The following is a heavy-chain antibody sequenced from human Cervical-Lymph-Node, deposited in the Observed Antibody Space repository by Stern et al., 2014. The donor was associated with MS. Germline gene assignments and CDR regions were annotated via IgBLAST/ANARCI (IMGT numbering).Heavy chain of an antibody. J-gene: IGHJ6*02. CDR2: TIPIFGTA. Sequence: QLVESGAEVKKPGSSVKVSCKASGGTFSSYAISWVRQAPGQGLAWMGGTIPIFGTANYAQKFQGRGTITADESTSTAYMELSSLRSEDTAVYYCARGELKEGLVRGMDVWGQGTTVTVSS. D-gene: IGHD1-26*01. V-gene: IGHV1-69*01. CDR3: ARGELKEGLVRGMDV. CDR1: GGTFSSYA.